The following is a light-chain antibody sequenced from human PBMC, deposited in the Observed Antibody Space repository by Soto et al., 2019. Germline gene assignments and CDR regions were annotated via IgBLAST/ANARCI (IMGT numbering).Light chain of an antibody. CDR2: DAS. CDR3: QQRSNWPLLT. J-gene: IGKJ4*01. V-gene: IGKV3-11*01. Sequence: EIVLTQSPATLSLSPGERATLSCRASQSVSRYLAWYQQKPGQGPRLLIYDASNRATGIPARFSGSGSGTDFTPTISSLEPEDFAVYYCQQRSNWPLLTFGGGTKVEIK. CDR1: QSVSRY.